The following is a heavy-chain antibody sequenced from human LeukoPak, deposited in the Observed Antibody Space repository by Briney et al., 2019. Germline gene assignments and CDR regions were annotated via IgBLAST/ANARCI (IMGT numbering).Heavy chain of an antibody. V-gene: IGHV3-30*02. CDR1: GFTFSSFG. CDR3: AGEMSDILTPGWYFDL. J-gene: IGHJ2*01. Sequence: GGSLRLSCEASGFTFSSFGMHWVRQAPGKGLEWVAFIRRDGDVIYYADSVKGRFTISRDNSKNTLYLQMNSLRAGDTAVYYCAGEMSDILTPGWYFDLWGRGTLVTVSS. CDR2: IRRDGDVI. D-gene: IGHD3-9*01.